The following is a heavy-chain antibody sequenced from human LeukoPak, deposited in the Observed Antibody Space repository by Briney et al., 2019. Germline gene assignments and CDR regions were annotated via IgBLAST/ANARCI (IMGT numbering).Heavy chain of an antibody. CDR2: IDSGGRT. J-gene: IGHJ4*02. V-gene: IGHV3-53*01. Sequence: GGSLRLSCAASGFTVNTNYMNWVRQAPGKGLEWASVIDSGGRTYYADSVKGRFTISRDNSKNTLHLQMNSLRAEDTAIYYCARELFVNWELQGFTYWGQGTLVTVSS. CDR1: GFTVNTNY. D-gene: IGHD1-7*01. CDR3: ARELFVNWELQGFTY.